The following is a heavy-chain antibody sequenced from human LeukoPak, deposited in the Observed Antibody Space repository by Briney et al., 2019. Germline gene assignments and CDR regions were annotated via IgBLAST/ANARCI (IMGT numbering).Heavy chain of an antibody. CDR1: GGSVSSGRYY. V-gene: IGHV4-61*01. Sequence: SETLSLTCTVSGGSVSSGRYYWTWIRQPPGKGLEWIGYIYDSGSTNYNPPLKSRVTISIDTSKNQFSLKLNSVTAADTAVYYCAKGILVGATGYSFDYWGQGTLVTVSA. CDR3: AKGILVGATGYSFDY. CDR2: IYDSGST. J-gene: IGHJ4*02. D-gene: IGHD1-26*01.